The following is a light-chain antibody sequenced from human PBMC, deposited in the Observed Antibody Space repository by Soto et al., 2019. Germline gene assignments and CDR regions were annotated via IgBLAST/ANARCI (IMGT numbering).Light chain of an antibody. CDR3: QQDYNLPLT. J-gene: IGKJ4*01. Sequence: EIVMTQSPATLSLSPGERATLSCRASQSVSSSYLSWYQQKTGQAPRLLIYGASTRATGIPARFSGSGSGTDFTLTFSSLQPEDFAVYYCQQDYNLPLTFGGGTKVDIK. CDR1: QSVSSSY. CDR2: GAS. V-gene: IGKV3D-7*01.